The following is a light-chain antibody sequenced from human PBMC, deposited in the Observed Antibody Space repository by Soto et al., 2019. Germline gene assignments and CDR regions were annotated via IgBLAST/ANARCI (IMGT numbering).Light chain of an antibody. V-gene: IGKV3D-15*01. CDR2: GAS. J-gene: IGKJ4*01. CDR1: QSVSSSY. CDR3: QQYNNWPVT. Sequence: EIVLTQSPGTLSLSPGEIATLSVRASQSVSSSYLAWYQQKPGQAPRLLIYGASTRATGIAARFSGSGSGTEFTLTISGLQSEDFATYYCQQYNNWPVTFGGGTKVDI.